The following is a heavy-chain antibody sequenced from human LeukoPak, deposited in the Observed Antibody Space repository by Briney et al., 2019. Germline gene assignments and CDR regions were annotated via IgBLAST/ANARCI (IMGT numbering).Heavy chain of an antibody. V-gene: IGHV3-15*07. CDR2: IKSKTDGGTT. D-gene: IGHD4-17*01. J-gene: IGHJ4*02. CDR1: GFTFSNAW. CDR3: ASWSDDDYGDYQVDY. Sequence: GGSLRLSCAASGFTFSNAWMNWVRQAPGKGLEWVGRIKSKTDGGTTDYAAPVKGRFTISRDDSKNTLYLQMNSLKTEDTAVYYCASWSDDDYGDYQVDYWGQGTLVTVSS.